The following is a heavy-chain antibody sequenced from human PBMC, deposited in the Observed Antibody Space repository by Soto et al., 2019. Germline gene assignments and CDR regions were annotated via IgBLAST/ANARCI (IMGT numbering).Heavy chain of an antibody. CDR2: ISSSGSTI. CDR1: GFTFSDYY. Sequence: QVQLVESGGGLVKPGGSVRLSCADSGFTFSDYYMSWIRQAPGKGLEWVSYISSSGSTIYYADSVKGRFTISRDNATNSLYLQMNSLRAEDTAVYYCARDQGTMVRGVIITTKDYWGQGTLVTVSS. J-gene: IGHJ4*02. CDR3: ARDQGTMVRGVIITTKDY. D-gene: IGHD3-10*01. V-gene: IGHV3-11*01.